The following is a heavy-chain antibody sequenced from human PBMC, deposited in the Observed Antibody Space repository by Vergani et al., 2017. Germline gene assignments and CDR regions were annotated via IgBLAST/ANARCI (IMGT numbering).Heavy chain of an antibody. Sequence: EVQLVESGGGLVKPGGSLRLSCAASGFTFSSYSMNWVRQAPGNGLEWVSSISSSSSYIYYADSVKGRLTISRDNAKNSLYLQMNSLRAEDTAVYYCARDRPLEAGMDAFDIWGEGTTVTVSS. V-gene: IGHV3-21*01. CDR1: GFTFSSYS. J-gene: IGHJ3*02. CDR3: ARDRPLEAGMDAFDI. D-gene: IGHD6-13*01. CDR2: ISSSSSYI.